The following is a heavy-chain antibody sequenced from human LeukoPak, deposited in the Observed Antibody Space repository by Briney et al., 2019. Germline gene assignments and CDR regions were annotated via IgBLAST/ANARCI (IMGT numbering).Heavy chain of an antibody. V-gene: IGHV3-21*01. D-gene: IGHD3-22*01. Sequence: GGSLRLSCAASGFTFSSYSMNWVRQAPGKGLEWVSSISSSCSYIYYADSVKGRFTISRDNAKNSLYLQMNSLRAEDTAVYYCARAGGYYYDSSGWLLDAFDIWGQGTVVTVSS. CDR1: GFTFSSYS. J-gene: IGHJ3*02. CDR3: ARAGGYYYDSSGWLLDAFDI. CDR2: ISSSCSYI.